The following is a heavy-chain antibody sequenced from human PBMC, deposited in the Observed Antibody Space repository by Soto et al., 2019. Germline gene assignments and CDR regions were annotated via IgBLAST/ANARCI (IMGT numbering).Heavy chain of an antibody. CDR1: GGSISSYY. CDR2: IYYSGST. D-gene: IGHD6-19*01. Sequence: QVQLQESGPGLVKPSETLSLTCTVSGGSISSYYWSWIRQPPGKGLEWIGYIYYSGSTTYNPSLKGRVPISVDTSKHPFSLKLSSVTAADTAVYYCARDPRGSGWSKVTWYFDLWGRGTLVTVSS. V-gene: IGHV4-59*01. J-gene: IGHJ2*01. CDR3: ARDPRGSGWSKVTWYFDL.